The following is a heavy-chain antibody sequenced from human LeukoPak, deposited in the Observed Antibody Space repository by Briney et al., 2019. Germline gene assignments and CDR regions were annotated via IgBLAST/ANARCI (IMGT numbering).Heavy chain of an antibody. D-gene: IGHD4-23*01. CDR3: ARDGHGGNSFDY. CDR2: MNANNGGT. V-gene: IGHV1-2*02. Sequence: ASVKVSCKASGYTFTGYYMHWVRQAPGQGLEWMGWMNANNGGTDYAQKSQDRVTMTRDTSISTAYMELSRLRSDDTAVYYCARDGHGGNSFDYWGQGTLVTVSS. CDR1: GYTFTGYY. J-gene: IGHJ4*02.